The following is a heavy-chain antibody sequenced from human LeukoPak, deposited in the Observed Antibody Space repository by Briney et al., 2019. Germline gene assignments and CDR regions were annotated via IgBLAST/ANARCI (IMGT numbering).Heavy chain of an antibody. J-gene: IGHJ5*02. Sequence: NTSETLSLTCTVSGAPLNKYYWNWVRKPPGKEPEWIGNVDYSGSTRYNPSLKSRATMSLDSSKNHFSLRLTSVTAADMAVYYRAMQVGIYGDYNNWFDPWGQGARVTVSS. CDR1: GAPLNKYY. V-gene: IGHV4-59*08. CDR2: VDYSGST. D-gene: IGHD4-17*01. CDR3: AMQVGIYGDYNNWFDP.